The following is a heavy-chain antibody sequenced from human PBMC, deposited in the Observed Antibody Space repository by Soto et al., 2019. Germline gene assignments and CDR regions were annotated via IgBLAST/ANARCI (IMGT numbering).Heavy chain of an antibody. J-gene: IGHJ4*02. Sequence: QVQLVQSGAEVKKPGASVKVSCKASGYTFTGYYMHWVRQAPGQGLEWMGWINPNSGDTNYAQKFQGRVTMTRDTSISTAYMELSRLRSDDTAVYYCAPSTTVVTPDDYWGQGTLVTVSS. CDR3: APSTTVVTPDDY. CDR1: GYTFTGYY. V-gene: IGHV1-2*02. CDR2: INPNSGDT. D-gene: IGHD4-17*01.